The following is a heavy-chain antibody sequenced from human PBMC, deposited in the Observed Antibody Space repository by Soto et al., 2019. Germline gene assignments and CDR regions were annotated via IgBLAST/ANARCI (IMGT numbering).Heavy chain of an antibody. CDR1: GFSLSTSGVG. J-gene: IGHJ6*02. D-gene: IGHD6-13*01. Sequence: QITLKESGPTLVKPTQTLTLTCTFSGFSLSTSGVGVGWIRQPPGKALEWLALIYWNDDKRYSPSLKSRLTITKDTSKHQVVLTLTSMDTVDTATYYCAHSRKWDFAPGRLSQHLAGPLRTRCGMDVWGQGTTVTVSS. V-gene: IGHV2-5*01. CDR3: AHSRKWDFAPGRLSQHLAGPLRTRCGMDV. CDR2: IYWNDDK.